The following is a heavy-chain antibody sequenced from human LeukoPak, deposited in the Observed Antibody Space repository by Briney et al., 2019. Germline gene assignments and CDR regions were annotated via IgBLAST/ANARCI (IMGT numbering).Heavy chain of an antibody. V-gene: IGHV1-18*01. D-gene: IGHD3-22*01. CDR3: AREGYYDSSGYYGAEYFQH. J-gene: IGHJ1*01. Sequence: GASVKVSCKASGYTFINHGISWVRQAPGQGLEWMAWVSAYNGKVNYAQKLQGRVTLTTDTSTGTAYMELRSPTSDDTAVYYCAREGYYDSSGYYGAEYFQHWGQGTLVTVSS. CDR1: GYTFINHG. CDR2: VSAYNGKV.